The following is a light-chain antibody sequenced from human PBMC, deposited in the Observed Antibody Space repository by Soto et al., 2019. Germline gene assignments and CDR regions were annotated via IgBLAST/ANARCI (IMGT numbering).Light chain of an antibody. CDR1: QSISSY. V-gene: IGKV1-39*01. CDR3: QQSYSTPRT. CDR2: AAS. J-gene: IGKJ1*01. Sequence: DIQMTQSPSSLSASVGDIVTITCRASQSISSYLNWYQQKPGKAPKPLIYAASSLQSGVPSRFSGSGSGTDFTLTISSLQPEDFATYYCQQSYSTPRTFGQGTKVDIK.